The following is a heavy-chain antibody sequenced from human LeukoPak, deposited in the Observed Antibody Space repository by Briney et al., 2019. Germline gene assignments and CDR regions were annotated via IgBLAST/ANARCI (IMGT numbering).Heavy chain of an antibody. Sequence: GGSLRLSCAASGFTFDDYGMSWVRQAPGKGLEWVSGINWNGGSTGYADSVKGRFTISRDNAKNSLYLQMNSLRAEDTALYYCARAKTGSYYEMAHPWGQGTLVTVSS. CDR3: ARAKTGSYYEMAHP. CDR2: INWNGGST. D-gene: IGHD3-22*01. J-gene: IGHJ5*02. V-gene: IGHV3-20*04. CDR1: GFTFDDYG.